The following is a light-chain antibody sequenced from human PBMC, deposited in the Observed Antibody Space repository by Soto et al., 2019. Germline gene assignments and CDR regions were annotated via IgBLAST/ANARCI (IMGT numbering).Light chain of an antibody. CDR2: LNSDGSH. CDR3: QTWGTGSVV. J-gene: IGLJ2*01. V-gene: IGLV4-69*01. CDR1: SGHSSYA. Sequence: QSVLTQSPSASASLGASVILTCTLSSGHSSYAIAWHQQQPEKGPRYLMKLNSDGSHSKGDGIPDRFSGSSSGTRRFLTISSLQSEDEADYYCQTWGTGSVVFGGGTKLTVL.